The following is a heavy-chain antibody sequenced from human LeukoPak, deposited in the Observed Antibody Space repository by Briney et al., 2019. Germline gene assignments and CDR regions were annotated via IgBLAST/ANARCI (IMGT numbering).Heavy chain of an antibody. CDR1: VYTFTSYD. CDR3: ARGHRVRSGSSWPVV. V-gene: IGHV1-8*01. D-gene: IGHD6-13*01. J-gene: IGHJ6*02. Sequence: GASVKVSCKASVYTFTSYDINWVRQATGQGLEWMGWMNPNSGNTGYAQKFQGRVTMTRNTSISTAYMELSSLRSEDTAVYYCARGHRVRSGSSWPVVWGQGTTVTVSS. CDR2: MNPNSGNT.